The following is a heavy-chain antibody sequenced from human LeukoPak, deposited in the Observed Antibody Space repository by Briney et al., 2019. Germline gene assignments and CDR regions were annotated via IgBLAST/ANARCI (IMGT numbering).Heavy chain of an antibody. J-gene: IGHJ4*02. D-gene: IGHD3-3*01. Sequence: GASVKVSCKASGYTFTSYDINWVRQATGQGLEWMGWMNPNSGNTGYAQKFQGRVTMTTDTSTSTVYMELRSLRSDDTAVYYCARDPIFLDYDFWSGYLEFDYWGQGTLVTVSS. V-gene: IGHV1-8*01. CDR3: ARDPIFLDYDFWSGYLEFDY. CDR2: MNPNSGNT. CDR1: GYTFTSYD.